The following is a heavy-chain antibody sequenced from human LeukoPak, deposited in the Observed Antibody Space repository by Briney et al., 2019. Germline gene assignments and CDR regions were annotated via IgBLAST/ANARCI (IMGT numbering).Heavy chain of an antibody. V-gene: IGHV3-23*01. J-gene: IGHJ4*02. CDR2: FSGDGGST. D-gene: IGHD2-2*02. Sequence: GGSLRLSCAASGFTFTDHTMSWVRQAPGKGLEWVSDFSGDGGSTIYALSVKGRFTIYRDNSKNMLYLQMNSLRADDTAVYYCARVKCSSTSCYTRAFDYWGQGTLVTVSS. CDR3: ARVKCSSTSCYTRAFDY. CDR1: GFTFTDHT.